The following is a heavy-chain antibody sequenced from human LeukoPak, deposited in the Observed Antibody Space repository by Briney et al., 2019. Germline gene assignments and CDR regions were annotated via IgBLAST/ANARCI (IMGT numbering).Heavy chain of an antibody. Sequence: GGSLRLSCAASGFTFDDYGMSWVRHAPGKGLEWVSGINWNGGSTGYADSVKGRFTISRDNAKNSLYLQMNSLRAEDTALYYCARPGIVGASGALDIWGQGTMVTVSS. J-gene: IGHJ3*02. CDR2: INWNGGST. CDR1: GFTFDDYG. CDR3: ARPGIVGASGALDI. V-gene: IGHV3-20*04. D-gene: IGHD1-26*01.